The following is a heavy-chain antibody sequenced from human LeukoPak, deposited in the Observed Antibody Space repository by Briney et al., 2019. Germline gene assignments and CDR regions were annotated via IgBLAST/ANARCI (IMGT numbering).Heavy chain of an antibody. CDR2: INPSGGST. CDR1: GYSFTSYY. D-gene: IGHD3-16*02. CDR3: ARDIPYEVSFGGLTVMGSFVLDY. J-gene: IGHJ4*02. Sequence: ASVKVSCKASGYSFTSYYMHWVRQAPGQGLDWMGIINPSGGSTSFAQKFQGRVTMTRDTSTTTVYMELSGLRSEDTAVYYCARDIPYEVSFGGLTVMGSFVLDYWGQGTLVTVSS. V-gene: IGHV1-46*01.